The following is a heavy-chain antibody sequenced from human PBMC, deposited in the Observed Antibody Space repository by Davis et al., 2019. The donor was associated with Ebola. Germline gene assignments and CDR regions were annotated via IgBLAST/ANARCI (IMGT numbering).Heavy chain of an antibody. V-gene: IGHV3-33*03. D-gene: IGHD5-18*01. CDR1: GFTFSSYG. Sequence: GESLKISCAASGFTFSSYGMHWVRQAPGKGLEWVAVIWYDGSNKYYADSVKGRFTISRDNAKNSLYLQMNSLRAEDTAVYYCAKNTAMVFWYYGMDVWGQGTTVTVSS. CDR3: AKNTAMVFWYYGMDV. CDR2: IWYDGSNK. J-gene: IGHJ6*02.